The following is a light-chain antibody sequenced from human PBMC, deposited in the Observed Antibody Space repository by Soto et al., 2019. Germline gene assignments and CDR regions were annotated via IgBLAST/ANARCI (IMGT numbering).Light chain of an antibody. Sequence: QPVLTQSSSASASLGSSVKLTCTLSSGHSSYIIAWHQQQPGKAPRYLMKLEGSGSYNKGSGVPDRFSGSSSGADRYLTISNLRSEDEADYYCETWASNPPYVFGTGTKLTVL. CDR3: ETWASNPPYV. V-gene: IGLV4-60*03. CDR1: SGHSSYI. CDR2: LEGSGSY. J-gene: IGLJ1*01.